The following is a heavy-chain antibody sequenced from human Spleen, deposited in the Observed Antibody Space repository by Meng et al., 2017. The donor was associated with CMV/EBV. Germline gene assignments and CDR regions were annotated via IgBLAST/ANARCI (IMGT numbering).Heavy chain of an antibody. J-gene: IGHJ4*02. V-gene: IGHV3-21*04. CDR1: GFTFSSYS. CDR2: ISSSSSYI. Sequence: GESLKISCAASGFTFSSYSMNWVRQAPGKGLEWVSSISSSSSYIYYADSVKGRFTISRDNSKNTLYLQMNSLRGEDTAVYYCAKGTGWYGPFDYWGQGTLVTVSS. D-gene: IGHD6-19*01. CDR3: AKGTGWYGPFDY.